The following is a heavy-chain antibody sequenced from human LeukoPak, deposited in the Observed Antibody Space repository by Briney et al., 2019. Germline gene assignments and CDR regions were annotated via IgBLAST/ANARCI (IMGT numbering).Heavy chain of an antibody. CDR1: GGSFSGYY. Sequence: SETLSLTCAVYGGSFSGYYWSWIRQPPGKGLEWIGEINHSGSTNYNPSLKSRVTISVDTSKNQFSLKLSSVTAADTAVYYCARGTPLYNWSDIGAFDYWGQGTLVTVSS. D-gene: IGHD1-1*01. CDR2: INHSGST. CDR3: ARGTPLYNWSDIGAFDY. J-gene: IGHJ4*02. V-gene: IGHV4-34*01.